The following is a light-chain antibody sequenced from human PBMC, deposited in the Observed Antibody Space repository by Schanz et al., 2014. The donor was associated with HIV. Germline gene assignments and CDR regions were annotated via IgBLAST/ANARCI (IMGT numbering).Light chain of an antibody. Sequence: QSVLTQPPSVSGAPGQRVTISCIGSSSNIGSNYVYWFQQLPGTAPKLLIYKNNQRPSGVPDRFSDSKSGTSASLAISGLQTGDEADYYCGTWDSSLSAHVVFGGGTKLTVL. CDR3: GTWDSSLSAHVV. V-gene: IGLV1-51*02. CDR2: KNN. CDR1: SSNIGSNY. J-gene: IGLJ2*01.